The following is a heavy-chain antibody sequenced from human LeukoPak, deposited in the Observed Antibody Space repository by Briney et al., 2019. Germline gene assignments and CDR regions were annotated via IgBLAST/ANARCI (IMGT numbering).Heavy chain of an antibody. CDR1: GFTFSSYA. J-gene: IGHJ4*02. Sequence: GRSLRLPCAASGFTFSSYAMHWVRQAPGKGLEWVAVISYDGSNKYYADSVKGRFTISRDNSKNTLYLQMNSLRAEDTAVYYCARDSSGPRGVSLAFDYWGQGTLVTVSS. CDR2: ISYDGSNK. V-gene: IGHV3-30-3*01. D-gene: IGHD3-10*01. CDR3: ARDSSGPRGVSLAFDY.